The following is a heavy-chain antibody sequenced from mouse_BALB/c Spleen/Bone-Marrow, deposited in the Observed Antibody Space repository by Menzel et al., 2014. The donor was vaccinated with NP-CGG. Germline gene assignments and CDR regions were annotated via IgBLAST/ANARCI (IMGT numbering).Heavy chain of an antibody. D-gene: IGHD2-3*01. Sequence: QVQLKHSGPGLVAPSQSLSITCTVSGFSLTSYGVHWVRQPPGKGLEWLGVIWAGGSTNYNSALMSRLSISKDNSKSQVFLKMNSLQTDDTAIYYCARVYLWYFDVWGAGTTVTVSS. CDR2: IWAGGST. V-gene: IGHV2-9*02. CDR1: GFSLTSYG. J-gene: IGHJ1*01. CDR3: ARVYLWYFDV.